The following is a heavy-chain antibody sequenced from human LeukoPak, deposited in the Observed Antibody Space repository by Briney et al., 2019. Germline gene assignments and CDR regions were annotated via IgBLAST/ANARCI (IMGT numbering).Heavy chain of an antibody. CDR1: GGTSSSYA. CDR3: ASTIGGDPYYYYYMDV. CDR2: IIPIFGTA. Sequence: GASVKVSCKASGGTSSSYAISWVRQAPGQGLEWMGGIIPIFGTANYAQKFQGRVTITTDESTSTAYMELSSLRSEDTAVYYCASTIGGDPYYYYYMDVWGKGTTVTVSS. V-gene: IGHV1-69*05. D-gene: IGHD2-21*02. J-gene: IGHJ6*03.